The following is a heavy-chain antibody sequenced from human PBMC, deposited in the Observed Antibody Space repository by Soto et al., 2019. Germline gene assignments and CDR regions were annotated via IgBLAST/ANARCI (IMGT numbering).Heavy chain of an antibody. CDR1: GFTFSSYG. D-gene: IGHD6-13*01. Sequence: QVQLVESGVGVVQPGRSLRLSGAAYGFTFSSYGMHWVREAPGKGLEWVAVIWYDGSNKYYADSVKGRFTISRDNSKNTLYLQMNSLRAEDTAVYYCARGAAADFDYWGQGTLVTVSS. CDR2: IWYDGSNK. CDR3: ARGAAADFDY. J-gene: IGHJ4*02. V-gene: IGHV3-33*01.